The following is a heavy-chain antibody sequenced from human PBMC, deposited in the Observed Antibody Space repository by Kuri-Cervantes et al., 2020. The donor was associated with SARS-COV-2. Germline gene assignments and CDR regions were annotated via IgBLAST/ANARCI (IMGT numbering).Heavy chain of an antibody. V-gene: IGHV4-38-2*02. D-gene: IGHD6-19*01. Sequence: GSLRLSCTVSGYSISSGYYWGWIRQPPGKGLEWIGSIYHSGSTYYNPSLKSRVTISVDTSKNQFSLKLSSVTAADTAVYYCARDASRGAVAGFDYWGQGTLVTVSS. J-gene: IGHJ4*02. CDR3: ARDASRGAVAGFDY. CDR1: GYSISSGYY. CDR2: IYHSGST.